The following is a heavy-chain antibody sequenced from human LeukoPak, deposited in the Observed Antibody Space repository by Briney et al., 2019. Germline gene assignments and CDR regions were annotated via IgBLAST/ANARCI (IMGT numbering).Heavy chain of an antibody. D-gene: IGHD3-10*01. Sequence: GSLRLSCAASGFTFSSYAMHWVRQAPGKGLEWVAVISYDGSNKYYADSVKGRFTISRDNSKNTLYLQMNSLRAEDTAVYYCARDHYYGSGSYVPWFDPWGQGTLVTVSS. CDR1: GFTFSSYA. V-gene: IGHV3-30*04. CDR2: ISYDGSNK. CDR3: ARDHYYGSGSYVPWFDP. J-gene: IGHJ5*02.